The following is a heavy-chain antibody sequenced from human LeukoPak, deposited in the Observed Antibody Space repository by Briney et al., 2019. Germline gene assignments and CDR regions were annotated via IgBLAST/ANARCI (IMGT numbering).Heavy chain of an antibody. J-gene: IGHJ4*02. CDR2: IYSGGST. CDR1: GFTVSSNY. Sequence: GGSLRLSCAASGFTVSSNYMSWVRQAPGKGLEWASVIYSGGSTYYADSVKGRFTISRDNSKNTLYLQMNSLRAEDTAVYYCAGTKYSSGWYAGYWGQGTLVTVSS. D-gene: IGHD6-19*01. V-gene: IGHV3-53*01. CDR3: AGTKYSSGWYAGY.